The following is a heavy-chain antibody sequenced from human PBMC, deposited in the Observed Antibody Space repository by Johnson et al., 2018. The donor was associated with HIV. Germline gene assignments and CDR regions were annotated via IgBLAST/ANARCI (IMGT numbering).Heavy chain of an antibody. V-gene: IGHV3-64*01. D-gene: IGHD1-26*01. Sequence: VQLVESGGGLVQPGGSLRLSCAASGFTFSSYAMHWVRQAPGKGLEYVSAISSNGGSTYYANSVKGRFTISRDNSKNTLYLQMNSLRAEDTAVYYCARLGPHDAFDIWGQGTMVTVSS. CDR3: ARLGPHDAFDI. CDR1: GFTFSSYA. J-gene: IGHJ3*02. CDR2: ISSNGGST.